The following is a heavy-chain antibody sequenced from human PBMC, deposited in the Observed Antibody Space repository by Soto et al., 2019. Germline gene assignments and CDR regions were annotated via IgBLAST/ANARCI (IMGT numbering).Heavy chain of an antibody. CDR2: TSSSSGHI. J-gene: IGHJ3*02. CDR1: GFTFSRFS. V-gene: IGHV3-21*01. Sequence: GGSLRLSCAASGFTFSRFSMNWVRQAPGKGLEWVSSTSSSSGHIYHADSVKGRFAISRDNAKNSLFLQMNSLGAEDTAVYYCARDRYYYDSSGSPKPFDIWGQGTKVTVSS. D-gene: IGHD3-22*01. CDR3: ARDRYYYDSSGSPKPFDI.